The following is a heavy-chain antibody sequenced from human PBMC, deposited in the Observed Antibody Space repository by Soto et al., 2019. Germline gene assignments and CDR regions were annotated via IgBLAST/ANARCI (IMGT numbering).Heavy chain of an antibody. J-gene: IGHJ5*01. CDR2: ISSGSSYI. Sequence: GGSLRLSCAASGFTFSSYTMNWVRQAPGKGLEWISSISSGSSYIYYAGSVKGRFTISRDNAKNSLFLQMNSLRADDTAVYYCARDILSGGAYPDSWGQGTKVTVSS. D-gene: IGHD3-10*01. CDR3: ARDILSGGAYPDS. V-gene: IGHV3-21*01. CDR1: GFTFSSYT.